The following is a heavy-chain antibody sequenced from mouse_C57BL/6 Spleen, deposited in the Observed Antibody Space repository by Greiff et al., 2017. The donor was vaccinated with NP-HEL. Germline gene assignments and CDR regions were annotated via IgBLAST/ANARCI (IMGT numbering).Heavy chain of an antibody. J-gene: IGHJ4*01. Sequence: VQLQQSGPELVKPGASVKISCKASGYTFTDYYMNWVKQSHGKSLEWIGDINPNNGGTSYNQKFKGKATLTVDKSSSTAYMELRSLTSEDSAVYYCAREDYYGSHYYAMDYWGQGTSVTVSS. CDR2: INPNNGGT. V-gene: IGHV1-26*01. CDR3: AREDYYGSHYYAMDY. D-gene: IGHD1-1*01. CDR1: GYTFTDYY.